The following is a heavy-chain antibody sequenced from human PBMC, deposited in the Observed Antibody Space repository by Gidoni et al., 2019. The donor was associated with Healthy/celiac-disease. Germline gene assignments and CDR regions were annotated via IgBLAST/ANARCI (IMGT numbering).Heavy chain of an antibody. CDR2: INAGNGNT. V-gene: IGHV1-3*05. J-gene: IGHJ6*02. Sequence: QVQLVQSGAEEKKPGAAVKVSCKADGYTFTSYAMHWVRQAPGQRLEWMGWINAGNGNTKYSQKFQGRVTIARDTSASTAYMELSSLRSEDTAVYYCARGEIPGTTDYYYGMDVWGQGTTVTVSS. D-gene: IGHD1-7*01. CDR1: GYTFTSYA. CDR3: ARGEIPGTTDYYYGMDV.